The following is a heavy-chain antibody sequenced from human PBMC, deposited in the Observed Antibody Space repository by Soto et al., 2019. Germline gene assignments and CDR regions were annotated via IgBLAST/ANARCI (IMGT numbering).Heavy chain of an antibody. CDR3: ARDLNGIHPLDAFDI. V-gene: IGHV3-53*04. J-gene: IGHJ3*02. Sequence: GGSLRLSCAASGFTVSSNYMSWVRQAPGKGLEWVSVIYSGGSTYYADSVKGRFTISRHNSKNTLYLQMNSLRAEDTAVYYCARDLNGIHPLDAFDIWGQGTMVTVSS. CDR1: GFTVSSNY. CDR2: IYSGGST.